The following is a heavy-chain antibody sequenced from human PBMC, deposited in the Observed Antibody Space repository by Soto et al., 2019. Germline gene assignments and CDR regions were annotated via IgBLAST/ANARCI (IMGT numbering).Heavy chain of an antibody. CDR3: ARKQWLVHGPDY. J-gene: IGHJ4*02. CDR1: GFTFSSYA. Sequence: GGSLRLSCAASGFTFSSYAMSWVRQAPGKGLEWVSAISGSGGSTYYADSVKGRFTISRDNSKNTLYLQMNSLRAEDTAVYYCARKQWLVHGPDYWGQGTLVTVSS. V-gene: IGHV3-23*01. CDR2: ISGSGGST. D-gene: IGHD6-19*01.